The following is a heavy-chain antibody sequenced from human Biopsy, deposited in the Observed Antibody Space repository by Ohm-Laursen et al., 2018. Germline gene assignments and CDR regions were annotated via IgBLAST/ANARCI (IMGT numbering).Heavy chain of an antibody. D-gene: IGHD3-22*01. J-gene: IGHJ4*02. CDR3: AKNCDPLYYDTSGLFDY. CDR2: INPRSGNT. V-gene: IGHV1-46*01. CDR1: GYTFTEYY. Sequence: ASVKVSCKASGYTFTEYYINWVRQAPGQGLEWMGIINPRSGNTGYSQKFQVRVTMTTDTSTSTVYMELSSLSSEDTAVYYCAKNCDPLYYDTSGLFDYWGQGTLVTVSS.